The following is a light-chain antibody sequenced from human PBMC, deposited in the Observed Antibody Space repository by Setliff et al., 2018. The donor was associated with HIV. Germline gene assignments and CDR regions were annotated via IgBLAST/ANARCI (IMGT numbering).Light chain of an antibody. CDR1: SSDVGGYNY. CDR3: SSYTSTTPLYV. Sequence: QSVLTQPASVSGPPGQSITISCTGTSSDVGGYNYVSWYQQHPGKAPQLMISDVTNRPSGVSNRFSGSKSGNTASLTISGLQAEDEADYYCSSYTSTTPLYVFGPGTKVTVL. V-gene: IGLV2-14*03. J-gene: IGLJ1*01. CDR2: DVT.